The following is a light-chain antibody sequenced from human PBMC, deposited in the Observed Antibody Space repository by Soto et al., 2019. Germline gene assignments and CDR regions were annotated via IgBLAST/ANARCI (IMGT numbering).Light chain of an antibody. CDR1: SSNIGAGYD. CDR3: QSYDSSLSGFV. V-gene: IGLV1-40*01. J-gene: IGLJ1*01. CDR2: GNN. Sequence: QSVLTQSPSVSGAPGQRVTISCTGSSSNIGAGYDVHWYQQVPGTAPKLLIYGNNNRPSGVPDRFSGSKSGTSASLAITGLHAEYEADYYCQSYDSSLSGFVFATGTKLTVL.